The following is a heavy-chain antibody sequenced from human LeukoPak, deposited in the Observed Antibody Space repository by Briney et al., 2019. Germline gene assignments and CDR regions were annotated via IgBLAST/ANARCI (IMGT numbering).Heavy chain of an antibody. CDR3: ARVRRSGPLSRAYYFDY. V-gene: IGHV4-4*02. CDR1: GGSFFTSNW. Sequence: PSETLSLTCAVSGGSFFTSNWSWWGRPPPEERVGLIGIIFNSGSTSYSPSLKSRVTISMDQSKSQSSLRLTSVTAADTAVYYCARVRRSGPLSRAYYFDYWGQGTLVTVSS. CDR2: IFNSGST. J-gene: IGHJ4*02. D-gene: IGHD2-15*01.